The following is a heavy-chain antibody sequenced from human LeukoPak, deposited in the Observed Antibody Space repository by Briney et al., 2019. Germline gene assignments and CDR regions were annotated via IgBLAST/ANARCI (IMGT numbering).Heavy chain of an antibody. Sequence: SETLSLTCTVSGGSISSSSYYWGWIRQPPGKGLEWIGSIYYSGSTYYNPSLKSRVTISVDTFKNQFSLKLSSATAADTAVYYCASPYYDSSGYYYENDYWGQGTLVTVSS. D-gene: IGHD3-22*01. CDR3: ASPYYDSSGYYYENDY. V-gene: IGHV4-39*01. CDR1: GGSISSSSYY. CDR2: IYYSGST. J-gene: IGHJ4*02.